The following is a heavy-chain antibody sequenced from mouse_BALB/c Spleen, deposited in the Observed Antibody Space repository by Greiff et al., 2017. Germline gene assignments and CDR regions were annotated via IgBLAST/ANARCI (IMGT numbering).Heavy chain of an antibody. CDR3: ARSVTTAHYAMDY. Sequence: EVMLVESGPSLVKPSQTLSLTCSVTGDSITSGYWNWIRKFPGNKLEYMGYISYSGSTYYNPSLKSRISITRDTSKNQYYLQLNSVTTEDTATYYCARSVTTAHYAMDYWGRGTSVTVSS. CDR1: GDSITSGY. V-gene: IGHV3-8*02. CDR2: ISYSGST. J-gene: IGHJ4*01. D-gene: IGHD1-2*01.